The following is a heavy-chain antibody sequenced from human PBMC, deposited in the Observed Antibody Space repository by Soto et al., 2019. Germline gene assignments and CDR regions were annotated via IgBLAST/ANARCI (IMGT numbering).Heavy chain of an antibody. Sequence: QVQLVQSGAEVKKPGASVKVSCKASGYTFSSYEINWVRQATGQGLEWMGWMNPNSGNTGYAQKFQGRVTMTRNTSISTAYMELSSLRSEDTAVYYCARGQSGYSSGWSLNDYWGQGTLVTVSS. CDR1: GYTFSSYE. CDR2: MNPNSGNT. J-gene: IGHJ4*02. CDR3: ARGQSGYSSGWSLNDY. V-gene: IGHV1-8*01. D-gene: IGHD6-19*01.